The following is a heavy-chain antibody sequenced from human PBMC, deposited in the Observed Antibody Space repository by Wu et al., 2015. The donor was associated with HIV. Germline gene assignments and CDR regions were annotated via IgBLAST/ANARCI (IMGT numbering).Heavy chain of an antibody. V-gene: IGHV1-46*02. CDR2: FNPSGATT. CDR1: GDAFDRYH. J-gene: IGHJ6*03. CDR3: ARGLLEAGSNNWGEKVPSYNLDV. Sequence: QVQLMQSGAEVKKPGASVKVSCRASGDAFDRYHMHWVRQAPGQGLEWMGIFNPSGATTTYAQKFLGRVTMTRDTSTGTVYMELSSLRSEDTATYFCARGLLEAGSNNWGEKVPSYNLDVWGNGTMVTSP. D-gene: IGHD7-27*01.